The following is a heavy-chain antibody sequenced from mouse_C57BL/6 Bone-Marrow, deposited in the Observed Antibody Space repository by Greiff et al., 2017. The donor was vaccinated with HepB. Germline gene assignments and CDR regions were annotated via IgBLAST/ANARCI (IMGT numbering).Heavy chain of an antibody. Sequence: EVHLVESGGGLVQPGGSLKLSCAASGIDFSRYWMSWVRRAPGKGLEWIGEINPDSSTINYAPSLKDKFIISRDNAKNTLYLQMSKVRSEDTALYYCSRLRITTVVAPRYFDNWGRGTTLTVSS. CDR1: GIDFSRYW. CDR2: INPDSSTI. J-gene: IGHJ2*01. V-gene: IGHV4-1*01. D-gene: IGHD1-1*01. CDR3: SRLRITTVVAPRYFDN.